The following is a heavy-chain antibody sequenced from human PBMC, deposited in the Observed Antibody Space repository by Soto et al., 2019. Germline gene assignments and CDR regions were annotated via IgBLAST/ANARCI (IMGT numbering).Heavy chain of an antibody. CDR1: GFSLSTSGVG. D-gene: IGHD2-15*01. CDR2: IYWDDDK. Sequence: QITLKESGPTLVKPTQTLTLTCTLSGFSLSTSGVGVGWIRQPPGKALEWLTLIYWDDDKRYSPSLKSRLTITKDTSKGQVVLTMTNMDPVDTATYYCALRRGYCSGGSCYSIWFDPWGQGPLVTVSS. CDR3: ALRRGYCSGGSCYSIWFDP. V-gene: IGHV2-5*02. J-gene: IGHJ5*02.